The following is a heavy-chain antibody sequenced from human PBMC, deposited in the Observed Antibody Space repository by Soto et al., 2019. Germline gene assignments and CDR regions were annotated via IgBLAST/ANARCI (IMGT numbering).Heavy chain of an antibody. J-gene: IGHJ5*02. CDR2: ISSSSSTI. V-gene: IGHV3-48*02. Sequence: EVQLVESGGGLVQPGGSLRLSCAASGFTFSSYSMNWVRQAPGKGLEWVSYISSSSSTIYYADSVKGRFTISRDNAKNSPYLQMKRLRDEDTAVYYCAREGGKLNWFDPWGQGTLVTVSS. D-gene: IGHD1-1*01. CDR3: AREGGKLNWFDP. CDR1: GFTFSSYS.